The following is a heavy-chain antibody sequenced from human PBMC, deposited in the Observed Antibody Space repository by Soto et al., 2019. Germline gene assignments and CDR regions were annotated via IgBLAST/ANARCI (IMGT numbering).Heavy chain of an antibody. Sequence: ASVKVSCKASGYTFTSYGISWVRQAPGQGLERMGWISAYNGNTNSAQKLQGRVTMTPDTSTSTAYMELRSLRSDDTAVYYCARCLSSYYLMVAFDIWGQGTIVTVSS. V-gene: IGHV1-18*04. D-gene: IGHD3-22*01. CDR2: ISAYNGNT. J-gene: IGHJ3*02. CDR3: ARCLSSYYLMVAFDI. CDR1: GYTFTSYG.